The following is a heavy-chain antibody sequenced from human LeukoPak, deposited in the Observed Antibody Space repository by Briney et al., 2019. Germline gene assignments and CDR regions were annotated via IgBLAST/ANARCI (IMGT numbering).Heavy chain of an antibody. CDR3: ARGYSGYDIGY. D-gene: IGHD5-12*01. CDR2: ISSSGSTI. J-gene: IGHJ4*02. CDR1: GFTFSSYE. Sequence: GGSLRLSCAASGFTFSSYEMNWVRQAPGKGLEWVSYISSSGSTIYYADSVKGRFTISRDNANNSLYLQMNSLRAEDTAVYYCARGYSGYDIGYWGQGTLVTVSS. V-gene: IGHV3-48*03.